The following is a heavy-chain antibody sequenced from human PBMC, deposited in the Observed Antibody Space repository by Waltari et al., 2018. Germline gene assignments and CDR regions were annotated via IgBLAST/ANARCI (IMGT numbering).Heavy chain of an antibody. Sequence: QVQLQESGPGLVKPSETLSLTCAVSGYSISSGSYWGWIRQPPGKGLEWIGSIYHSGSTYYNPSLKSRVTISVDTSKNQFSLKLSSVTAADTAVYYCARHVGNFDAFDIWGQGTMVTVSS. CDR1: GYSISSGSY. V-gene: IGHV4-38-2*01. J-gene: IGHJ3*02. CDR3: ARHVGNFDAFDI. CDR2: IYHSGST. D-gene: IGHD4-4*01.